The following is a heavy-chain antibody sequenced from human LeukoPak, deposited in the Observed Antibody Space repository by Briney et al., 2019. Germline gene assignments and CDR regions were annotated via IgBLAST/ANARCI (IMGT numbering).Heavy chain of an antibody. J-gene: IGHJ3*02. Sequence: ASVKVSCKASGYTLTELSMHWVRQAPGKGLEWMGGFDPEDGETIYAQKFQGRVTMTEDTSTDTAYMELSSLRSEDTAVYCCATARGDYYDSSGPDAFDIWGQGTMVTVSS. CDR2: FDPEDGET. D-gene: IGHD3-22*01. CDR3: ATARGDYYDSSGPDAFDI. CDR1: GYTLTELS. V-gene: IGHV1-24*01.